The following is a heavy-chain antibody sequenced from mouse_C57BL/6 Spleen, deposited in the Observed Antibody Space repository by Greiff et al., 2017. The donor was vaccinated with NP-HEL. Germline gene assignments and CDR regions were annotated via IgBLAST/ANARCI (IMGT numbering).Heavy chain of an antibody. CDR2: IHPNSGST. CDR3: ARRGGNPLFAY. D-gene: IGHD2-1*01. CDR1: GYTFTSYW. Sequence: QVQLQQPGAELVKPGASVKLSCKASGYTFTSYWMHWVKQRPGQGLEWIGMIHPNSGSTNYNEKFKSKATLTVDKSSSTAYMQLSSLTSEDSAVYYCARRGGNPLFAYWGQGTLVTVSA. J-gene: IGHJ3*01. V-gene: IGHV1-64*01.